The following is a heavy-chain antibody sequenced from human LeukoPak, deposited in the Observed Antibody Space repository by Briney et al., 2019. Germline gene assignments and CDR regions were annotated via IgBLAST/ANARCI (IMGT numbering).Heavy chain of an antibody. Sequence: GGSPRLSCVVSGMTFDRHGMHWVRQPPGKGLEWLAFIKYDGSRTDYEDSVQGRFTVSRDNSKNTLYLEMNSLRAEDTAIYYCVKDTIFTVDPFDYWGQGTLVTVSS. D-gene: IGHD3-3*01. CDR2: IKYDGSRT. J-gene: IGHJ4*02. CDR3: VKDTIFTVDPFDY. CDR1: GMTFDRHG. V-gene: IGHV3-30*02.